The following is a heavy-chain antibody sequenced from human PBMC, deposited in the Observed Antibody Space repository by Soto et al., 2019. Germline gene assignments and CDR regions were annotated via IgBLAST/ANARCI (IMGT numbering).Heavy chain of an antibody. CDR3: ARGTFYDDSSGSKGVHYFDY. Sequence: EVQLVESGGGLVQPGGSLKLSCAASGFTFSGSSMNWVRQASGKGLEWVGRIRDKANSYATAYAASVKGRFTISIDDSKNTAYLQMNRPKTEDTAVYYCARGTFYDDSSGSKGVHYFDYWGQGTLVTVAS. CDR2: IRDKANSYAT. V-gene: IGHV3-73*02. CDR1: GFTFSGSS. D-gene: IGHD3-22*01. J-gene: IGHJ4*02.